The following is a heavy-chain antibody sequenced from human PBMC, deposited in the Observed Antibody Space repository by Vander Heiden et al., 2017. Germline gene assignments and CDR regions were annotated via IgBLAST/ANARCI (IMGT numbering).Heavy chain of an antibody. CDR2: ISYDGSNK. D-gene: IGHD1-26*01. J-gene: IGHJ6*02. CDR1: GFPFSSYG. Sequence: QVQLVESGGGVVQPGRSLRLSCAASGFPFSSYGMHWVRQAPGKGLEWVAVISYDGSNKYYADSVKGRFTISRDNSKNTLYLQMNSLRAEDTAVYYCAKDPYSGSYYYYYYGMDVWGQGTTVTVSS. CDR3: AKDPYSGSYYYYYYGMDV. V-gene: IGHV3-30*18.